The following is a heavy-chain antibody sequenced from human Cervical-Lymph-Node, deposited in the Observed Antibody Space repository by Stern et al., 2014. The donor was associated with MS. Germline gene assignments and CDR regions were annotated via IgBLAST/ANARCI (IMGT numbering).Heavy chain of an antibody. CDR3: ARRLVIGYHYYFDY. J-gene: IGHJ4*02. D-gene: IGHD2-21*01. V-gene: IGHV1-69*01. CDR1: GGTFRDNA. Sequence: QVQLVQSGAEVKKSGSSVKVSCKASGGTFRDNAFNRVRQAPGQGLEWMGDIIPIFHPTNYAQKFQGRVTITADESTSTAFMELRSLRSDDTAVYYCARRLVIGYHYYFDYWGQGTLVTVSP. CDR2: IIPIFHPT.